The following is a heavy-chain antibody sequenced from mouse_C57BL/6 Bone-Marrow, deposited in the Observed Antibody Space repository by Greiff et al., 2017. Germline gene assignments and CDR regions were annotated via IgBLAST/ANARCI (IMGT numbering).Heavy chain of an antibody. Sequence: VQLQQPGAELVRPGASVKLSCKASGYTFTDYYINWVKQRPGQGLEWIARIYPGSGNTYYNEKFKGKATLTAEKSSSTAYMQLSSLTSEDSAVYFCARLVDYSDYRGGYYAMDYWGQGTSVTVSS. CDR1: GYTFTDYY. J-gene: IGHJ4*01. D-gene: IGHD2-13*01. V-gene: IGHV1-76*01. CDR2: IYPGSGNT. CDR3: ARLVDYSDYRGGYYAMDY.